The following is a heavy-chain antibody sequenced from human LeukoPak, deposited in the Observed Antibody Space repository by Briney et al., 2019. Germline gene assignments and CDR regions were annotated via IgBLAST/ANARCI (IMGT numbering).Heavy chain of an antibody. CDR1: GGSVSSYY. CDR3: ARHGTISSESYFDY. D-gene: IGHD1-14*01. Sequence: SETLSLTCSVSGGSVSSYYWSWIQQSPGKGLEWIGYIHNSGRTNYNPSLKSRVTGFVDTSKNQVSLRLSSVTAADTAVYYCARHGTISSESYFDYWGQGALVTVSS. J-gene: IGHJ4*02. V-gene: IGHV4-59*08. CDR2: IHNSGRT.